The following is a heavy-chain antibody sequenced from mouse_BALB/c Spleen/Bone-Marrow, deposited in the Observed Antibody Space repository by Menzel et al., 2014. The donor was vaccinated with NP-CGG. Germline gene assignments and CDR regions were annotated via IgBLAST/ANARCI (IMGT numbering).Heavy chain of an antibody. CDR2: IYPGSGNT. D-gene: IGHD2-10*02. CDR1: GYTFTDYY. J-gene: IGHJ2*01. Sequence: QVQLNQSGPELVKPGASVKLSCKASGYTFTDYYINWAKQKPGQGLAWIGWIYPGSGNTKYNEKLKGKATLTVDPSYSTAYMQLSRLTSEDTAVYFCAREGYGNSYYFDYWGQGTTLTVSS. CDR3: AREGYGNSYYFDY. V-gene: IGHV1-84*02.